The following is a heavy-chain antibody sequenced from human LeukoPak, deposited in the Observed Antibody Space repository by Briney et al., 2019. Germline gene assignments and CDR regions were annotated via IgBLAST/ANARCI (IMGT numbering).Heavy chain of an antibody. V-gene: IGHV3-33*01. CDR3: ARAPYYSDYGDY. Sequence: PGGSLRLSCAASGFTFSNYGMHWVRQAPGKGLEWVAVIWYDGSDKYYADSVKGRFTISRDNSKNTLYLQMNSLRVEDTAVYYCARAPYYSDYGDYWGQGTLVTVSS. CDR1: GFTFSNYG. J-gene: IGHJ4*02. CDR2: IWYDGSDK. D-gene: IGHD2-15*01.